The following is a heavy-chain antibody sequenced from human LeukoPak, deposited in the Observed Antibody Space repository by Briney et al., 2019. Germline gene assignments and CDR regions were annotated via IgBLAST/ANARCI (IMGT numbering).Heavy chain of an antibody. CDR2: IYSGGST. Sequence: LPGGSLRLSCAASGFTVSSNYMSWVRQAPGKGLEWVSVIYSGGSTYYADSVEGRFTISRHNSKNSLYIQTNCLTAEDTAVYYWARDADLVAAYYYYGRDVWRQGTTVTVSS. J-gene: IGHJ6*02. CDR3: ARDADLVAAYYYYGRDV. D-gene: IGHD2-2*01. CDR1: GFTVSSNY. V-gene: IGHV3-66*01.